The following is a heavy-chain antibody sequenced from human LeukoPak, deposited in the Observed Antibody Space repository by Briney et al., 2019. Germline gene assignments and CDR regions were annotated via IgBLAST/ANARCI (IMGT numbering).Heavy chain of an antibody. CDR1: GFTFSSFG. CDR2: ISDSSTLT. Sequence: GGSLRLSCAASGFTFSSFGMNWVRQAPGKGLEWVSYISDSSTLTNYADSVRGRFTISRDNAKNSLYLQMNSLRAEDTAVYYCAREPSGTYSFDYWGQGTLVIVSS. D-gene: IGHD1-26*01. J-gene: IGHJ4*02. V-gene: IGHV3-48*04. CDR3: AREPSGTYSFDY.